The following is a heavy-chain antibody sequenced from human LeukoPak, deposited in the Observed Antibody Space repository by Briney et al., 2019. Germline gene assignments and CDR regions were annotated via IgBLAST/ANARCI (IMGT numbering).Heavy chain of an antibody. D-gene: IGHD2-2*01. Sequence: SETLSLTCAVYGGSFSGYYWSWIRQPPGKGLEWVGEINHSGSTNYNPSLKSRVTISVDTSKNQFSLKLSSVTAADTAVYYCASGYQLLRHWFDPWGQGTLVTVSS. V-gene: IGHV4-34*01. J-gene: IGHJ5*02. CDR2: INHSGST. CDR1: GGSFSGYY. CDR3: ASGYQLLRHWFDP.